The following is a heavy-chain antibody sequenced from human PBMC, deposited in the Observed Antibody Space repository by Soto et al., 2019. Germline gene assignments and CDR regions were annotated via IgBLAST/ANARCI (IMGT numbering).Heavy chain of an antibody. J-gene: IGHJ4*02. Sequence: SETVSLTCTVSCGSIGSGVYYWSWIRQHPGKGLELIGYINYSGITYYNPSLKSRVTISLDTSKNQFSLKLSPVTAADTAVYYCARSQGYYLDDWGQGTTVTVSS. CDR2: INYSGIT. CDR3: ARSQGYYLDD. V-gene: IGHV4-31*03. CDR1: CGSIGSGVYY.